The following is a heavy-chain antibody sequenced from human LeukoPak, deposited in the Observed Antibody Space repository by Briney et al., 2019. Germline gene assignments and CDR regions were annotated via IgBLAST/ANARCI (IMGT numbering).Heavy chain of an antibody. D-gene: IGHD3-22*01. V-gene: IGHV3-53*01. CDR2: IYSGGST. Sequence: GGSLRLSCATSGFTFSNAWMSWVRQAPGKGLEWVSIIYSGGSTYYADSVKGRFTISRDNSKNTLYLQMNSLTAEDTAVYYCARWDSSGYHKYYFDYWGQGTLVTVSS. CDR1: GFTFSNAW. CDR3: ARWDSSGYHKYYFDY. J-gene: IGHJ4*02.